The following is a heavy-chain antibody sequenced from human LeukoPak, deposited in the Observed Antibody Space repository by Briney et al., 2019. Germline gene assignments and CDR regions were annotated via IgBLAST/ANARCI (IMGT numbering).Heavy chain of an antibody. CDR1: GFTFSTYA. CDR2: ISNDGSNK. J-gene: IGHJ4*02. D-gene: IGHD6-19*01. CDR3: ARSGWMAQNDY. V-gene: IGHV3-30-3*01. Sequence: PGGSLRLSCVASGFTFSTYAIHWVRQAPGKGLEWVAVISNDGSNKYYADSVKGRFTISRDNSKNTVYLQMNSLRGEDTAVYYCARSGWMAQNDYRGQGTLVTVS.